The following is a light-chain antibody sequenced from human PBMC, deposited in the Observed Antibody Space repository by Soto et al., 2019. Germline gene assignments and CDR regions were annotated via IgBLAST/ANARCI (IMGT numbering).Light chain of an antibody. V-gene: IGKV1-12*01. CDR2: SAS. CDR1: QGIGVR. J-gene: IGKJ1*01. CDR3: LQVSSFPRT. Sequence: IQMTQSPSSLSASIGDRVTITCRASQGIGVRLACFQQKPGKAPQYLIQSASSLQSGVPSRFSGSGSGTEFILTINSLQPEDVAIYYCLQVSSFPRTFGQGTKVEIK.